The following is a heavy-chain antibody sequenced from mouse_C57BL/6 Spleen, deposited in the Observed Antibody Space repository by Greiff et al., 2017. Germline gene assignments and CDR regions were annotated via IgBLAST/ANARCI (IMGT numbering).Heavy chain of an antibody. CDR1: GYAFSSSW. CDR2: IYPGDGDT. D-gene: IGHD2-4*01. Sequence: QVQLQQSGPELVKPGASVKISCKASGYAFSSSWMNWVKQRPGKGLEWIGRIYPGDGDTNYNGKFKGKATLTADKSSSTAYMQLSSLTSEDSAVYFCERKEIKGFAYWGQGTLVTVSA. CDR3: ERKEIKGFAY. J-gene: IGHJ3*01. V-gene: IGHV1-82*01.